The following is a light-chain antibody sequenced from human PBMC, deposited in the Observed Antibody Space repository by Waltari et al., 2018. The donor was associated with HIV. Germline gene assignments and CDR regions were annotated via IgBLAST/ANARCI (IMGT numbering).Light chain of an antibody. CDR2: DVD. CDR1: DRDFGLYNF. J-gene: IGLJ2*01. Sequence: SAVTQPASVSWLPGQSITISCPGDDRDFGLYNFVSWYQQHPDTLPRLILYDVDSRASGISHRFSGSMSGHTASLNISGLRAEDEADYYCASFTGDHTLLFGGGTKVTVL. CDR3: ASFTGDHTLL. V-gene: IGLV2-14*03.